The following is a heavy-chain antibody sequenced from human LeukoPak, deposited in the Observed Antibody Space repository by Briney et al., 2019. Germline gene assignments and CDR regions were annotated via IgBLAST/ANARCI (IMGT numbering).Heavy chain of an antibody. V-gene: IGHV4-30-4*08. CDR1: GGSFSSGDYY. CDR3: ARFPCSGDSCYSGIRAFDT. CDR2: IYYSGST. Sequence: SQTLSLTCTVSGGSFSSGDYYWTWIRQPPGKGLEWIGYIYYSGSTYYNPSLKSRVTISVDTSKNQFSLNLSSVTAADTAVYYCARFPCSGDSCYSGIRAFDTWGQGTMVTVSS. D-gene: IGHD2-15*01. J-gene: IGHJ3*02.